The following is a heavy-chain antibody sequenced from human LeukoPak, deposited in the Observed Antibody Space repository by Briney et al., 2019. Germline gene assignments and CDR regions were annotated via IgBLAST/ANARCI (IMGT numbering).Heavy chain of an antibody. CDR3: AKDFYYGSGTTQYAFDI. J-gene: IGHJ3*02. CDR2: ISYDGSNK. D-gene: IGHD3-10*01. Sequence: PGGSLRLSCAASGFTFSSYGMHWVRQAPGKGLEWVAVISYDGSNKYYADSVKGRFTISRDKSKNTLYLQMNSLRAEDTAVYYCAKDFYYGSGTTQYAFDIWGQGTMVTVSS. V-gene: IGHV3-30*18. CDR1: GFTFSSYG.